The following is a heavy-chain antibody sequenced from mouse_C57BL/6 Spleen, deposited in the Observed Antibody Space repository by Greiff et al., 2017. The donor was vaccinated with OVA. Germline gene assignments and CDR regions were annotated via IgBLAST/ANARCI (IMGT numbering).Heavy chain of an antibody. J-gene: IGHJ3*01. V-gene: IGHV14-4*01. D-gene: IGHD1-1*01. CDR2: IDPENGDT. CDR1: GFNIKDDY. CDR3: TTPYYGSSPAWSAY. Sequence: VQLQQSGAELVRPGASVKLSCTASGFNIKDDYMHWVKQRPEQGLEWIGWIDPENGDTEYASKFQGKATITADTSSNTAYLQLSSLTSEDTAVYYCTTPYYGSSPAWSAYWGQGTLVTVSA.